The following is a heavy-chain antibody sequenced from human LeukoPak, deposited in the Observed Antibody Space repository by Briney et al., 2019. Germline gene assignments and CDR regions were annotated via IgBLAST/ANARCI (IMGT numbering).Heavy chain of an antibody. CDR3: ARAVQIAYDSSGYEIDY. D-gene: IGHD3-22*01. CDR1: GYTFTSYD. CDR2: MNPNSGNT. J-gene: IGHJ4*02. V-gene: IGHV1-8*01. Sequence: AASVKVSCKASGYTFTSYDINWVRQATGQGLEWMGWMNPNSGNTGYAQKFQGRVTMTRNTSISTAYMELSSLRSEDTAVYYCARAVQIAYDSSGYEIDYWGQGTLVTVSS.